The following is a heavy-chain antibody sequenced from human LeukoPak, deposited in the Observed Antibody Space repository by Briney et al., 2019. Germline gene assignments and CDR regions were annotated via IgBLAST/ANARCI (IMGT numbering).Heavy chain of an antibody. CDR1: GYTFTGYY. J-gene: IGHJ4*02. CDR2: INPNSGGT. V-gene: IGHV1-2*02. CDR3: ARGMYYYGSGSLYYFDY. Sequence: ASVKVSCKASGYTFTGYYMHWVRQAPGQGLEWMGWINPNSGGTNYAQKFQGRVTMTRDTSISTAYMELGRLRSDDTAVYYCARGMYYYGSGSLYYFDYWGQGTLVTVSS. D-gene: IGHD3-10*01.